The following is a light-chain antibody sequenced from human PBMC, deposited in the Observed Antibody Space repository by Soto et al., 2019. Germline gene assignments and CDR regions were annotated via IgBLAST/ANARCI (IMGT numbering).Light chain of an antibody. J-gene: IGKJ3*01. CDR3: QQYDASPLT. CDR2: AAS. CDR1: QTLSTNS. V-gene: IGKV3-20*01. Sequence: EIVLTQSPGTLSLSPGERATLSCRASQTLSTNSLAWYQQRLGQTPLLLIYAASTRVTDIPDRFNGSGSGTDFALTISRLEPEDFALYYCQQYDASPLTFGPGTKVDVK.